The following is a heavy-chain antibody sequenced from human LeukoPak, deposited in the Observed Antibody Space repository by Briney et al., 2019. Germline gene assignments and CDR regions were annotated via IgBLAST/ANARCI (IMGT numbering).Heavy chain of an antibody. CDR1: GYTLTSYG. D-gene: IGHD2-2*01. J-gene: IGHJ3*02. CDR3: AREYCSSTSCYPDI. CDR2: ISAYNGNT. Sequence: ASVKVSCKASGYTLTSYGISWVRQAPGQGLEWMGWISAYNGNTNYAQKLQGRVTMTTDTSTSTAYMELRSLRSDDTAVYYCAREYCSSTSCYPDIWGQGTMVTVSS. V-gene: IGHV1-18*01.